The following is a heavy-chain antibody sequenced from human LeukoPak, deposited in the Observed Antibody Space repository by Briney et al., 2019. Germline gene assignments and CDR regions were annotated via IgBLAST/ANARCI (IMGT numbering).Heavy chain of an antibody. CDR1: GGSISSYY. D-gene: IGHD2-2*02. CDR3: AREEGRYCSSTSCYIGAFDI. Sequence: SETLSLTCTVSGGSISSYYWSWIRQPAGKGLEWIGRIYTSGSTNYNPSLKSRVTMSVDTSKNQFSLKPSSVTAADTAVYYCAREEGRYCSSTSCYIGAFDIWGQGTMVTVSS. CDR2: IYTSGST. J-gene: IGHJ3*02. V-gene: IGHV4-4*07.